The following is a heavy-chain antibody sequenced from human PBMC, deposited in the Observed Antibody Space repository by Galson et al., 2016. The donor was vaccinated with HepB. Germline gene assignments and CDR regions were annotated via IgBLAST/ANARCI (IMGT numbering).Heavy chain of an antibody. CDR3: ARGLEQPVGHFDV. J-gene: IGHJ4*02. CDR1: GFTFSTYS. V-gene: IGHV3-48*02. D-gene: IGHD1/OR15-1a*01. CDR2: LSRRFGTI. Sequence: SLRLSCAASGFTFSTYSMNWVRQRPGKALEWLSHLSRRFGTIFYADSVKGRFTSSRDNGKNSVFLQLNGLRDDDTALYYCARGLEQPVGHFDVWGQGTLVTVSS.